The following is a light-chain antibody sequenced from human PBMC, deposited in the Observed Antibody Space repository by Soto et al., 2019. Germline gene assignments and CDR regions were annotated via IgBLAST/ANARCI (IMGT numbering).Light chain of an antibody. J-gene: IGKJ1*01. V-gene: IGKV3-20*01. CDR3: QVYGSSSKT. CDR1: QSVSSY. CDR2: GVS. Sequence: EIVLTQSPATLSLSPGERATLSCRASQSVSSYLAWYQQKPGQAPRLLMYGVSTGATGIPDRFSGSGSGTDFTLTISRLEPEDFAVYFCQVYGSSSKTFGQGTKVDI.